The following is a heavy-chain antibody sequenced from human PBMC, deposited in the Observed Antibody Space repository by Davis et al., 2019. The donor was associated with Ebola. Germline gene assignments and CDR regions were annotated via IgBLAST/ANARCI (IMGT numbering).Heavy chain of an antibody. CDR3: ARGRGYDILTGYSHYGMDV. CDR1: GGSISSHY. Sequence: PSETLSLTCTVSGGSISSHYWSWIRQPPGKGLEWIGYIYYSGSTNYNPSLKSRVTISVDTSKNQFSLKLSSVTAADTAVYYCARGRGYDILTGYSHYGMDVWGQGTAVTVSS. J-gene: IGHJ6*02. V-gene: IGHV4-59*11. CDR2: IYYSGST. D-gene: IGHD3-9*01.